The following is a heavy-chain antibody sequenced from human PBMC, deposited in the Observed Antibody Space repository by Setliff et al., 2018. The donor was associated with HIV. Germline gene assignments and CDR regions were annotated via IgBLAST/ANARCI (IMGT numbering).Heavy chain of an antibody. Sequence: SETLSLTCAVSGYSISRGYYWAWIRQPPGKGLEWIGSIYHDGTTYYSPSLMSRATTSVDTSKNQFSLRLSSLTAADTAVYYCARLRGASGYYVFDYWGQGTLVTVSS. CDR2: IYHDGTT. V-gene: IGHV4-38-2*01. D-gene: IGHD1-26*01. CDR3: ARLRGASGYYVFDY. CDR1: GYSISRGYY. J-gene: IGHJ4*02.